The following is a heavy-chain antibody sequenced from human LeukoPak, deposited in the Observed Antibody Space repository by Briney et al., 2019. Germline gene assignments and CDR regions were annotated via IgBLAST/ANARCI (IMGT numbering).Heavy chain of an antibody. J-gene: IGHJ6*02. CDR3: ARGPDPYYCYGMDV. CDR1: GYTCTSYG. CDR2: ISAYNGNT. D-gene: IGHD1-14*01. Sequence: ASGKVSCKASGYTCTSYGISWVRQATGQWLEWVGWISAYNGNTNYAQKLQGRVTMTTDTSTSTAYMELRSLRSDDTAVYYCARGPDPYYCYGMDVWGQGTTITVSS. V-gene: IGHV1-18*01.